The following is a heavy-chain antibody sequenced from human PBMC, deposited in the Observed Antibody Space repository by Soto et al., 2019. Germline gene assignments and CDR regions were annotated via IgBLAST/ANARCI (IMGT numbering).Heavy chain of an antibody. Sequence: GESLKISCKGSGYSFTSNWIGWVRQMPGKGLEWMGIIYPGDSDTRYSPSFQGQVTISADKSISTAYLQWSSLKASDTAMYYCARHGSSWDYYYYGMDVWGQGTTVTVSS. CDR1: GYSFTSNW. J-gene: IGHJ6*02. D-gene: IGHD6-13*01. CDR2: IYPGDSDT. V-gene: IGHV5-51*01. CDR3: ARHGSSWDYYYYGMDV.